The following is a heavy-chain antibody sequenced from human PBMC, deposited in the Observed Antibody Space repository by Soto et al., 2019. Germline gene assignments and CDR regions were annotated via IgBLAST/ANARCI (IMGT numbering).Heavy chain of an antibody. CDR3: AKGAIPLDRIAVAGHFDY. J-gene: IGHJ4*02. Sequence: GGSLRLSCAASGFTFDDCAMHWVRQAPGKGLEWVSGISWNSGSIGYADSVKGRFTISRDNAKNSLYLQMNSLRAEDTALYYCAKGAIPLDRIAVAGHFDYWGQGTLVTVSS. V-gene: IGHV3-9*01. D-gene: IGHD6-19*01. CDR2: ISWNSGSI. CDR1: GFTFDDCA.